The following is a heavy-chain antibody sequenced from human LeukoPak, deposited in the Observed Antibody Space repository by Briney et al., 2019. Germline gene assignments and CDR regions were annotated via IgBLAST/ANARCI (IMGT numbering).Heavy chain of an antibody. CDR1: ANYA. D-gene: IGHD2-8*01. CDR2: ISASGATA. V-gene: IGHV3-23*01. CDR3: AREIGVFDS. Sequence: GPLRLSCSAFANYAMTWVRQAPGKGLEWVSTISASGATAYYADSVKARFTISRDNSKSTLYLQMSSLRAEDTAVYYCAREIGVFDSWGQGTLVTVSS. J-gene: IGHJ4*02.